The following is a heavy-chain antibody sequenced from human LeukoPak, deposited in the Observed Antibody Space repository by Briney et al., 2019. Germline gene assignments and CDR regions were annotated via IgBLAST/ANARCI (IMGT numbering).Heavy chain of an antibody. CDR3: AREVTFGGVIVISPIFDY. CDR1: GGSISSYY. D-gene: IGHD3-16*02. CDR2: IYTSGST. Sequence: SETLSLTXAVSGGSISSYYWSWIRQSAGKGLEWIGRIYTSGSTNYNPSLKSRVTMSVDTSKNQFSLKLSSVTAADTAVYYCAREVTFGGVIVISPIFDYWGQGTLVTVSS. J-gene: IGHJ4*02. V-gene: IGHV4-4*07.